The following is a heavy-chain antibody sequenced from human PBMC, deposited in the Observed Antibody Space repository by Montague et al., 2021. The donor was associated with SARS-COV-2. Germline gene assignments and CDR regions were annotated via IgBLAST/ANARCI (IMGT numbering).Heavy chain of an antibody. V-gene: IGHV4-59*01. J-gene: IGHJ6*02. D-gene: IGHD2-8*01. Sequence: SETLSLTCIVSGGSTNYYYWSWIRQSPGKGLEWIGYMYYSGSTNYNPSLKSRVTMSISRSKNQFSLKLRSVTSTDTAVYYCARVARYCTNGVCQTYYYYGLDVWGQGTPVTVSS. CDR2: MYYSGST. CDR3: ARVARYCTNGVCQTYYYYGLDV. CDR1: GGSTNYYY.